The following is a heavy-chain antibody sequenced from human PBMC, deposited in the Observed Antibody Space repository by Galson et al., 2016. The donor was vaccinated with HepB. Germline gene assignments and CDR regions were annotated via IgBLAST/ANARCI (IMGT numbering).Heavy chain of an antibody. Sequence: SLRLSCAASGFIFSDYSMNWVRQAPGKGLEWISYISSGSSIIKYADSVKGRFTISRDNANNSLYLQMDSLRDEDTAVYYCAREFSAGYNRALGDYWGQGTLVTASS. CDR3: AREFSAGYNRALGDY. D-gene: IGHD6-13*01. CDR2: ISSGSSII. CDR1: GFIFSDYS. V-gene: IGHV3-48*02. J-gene: IGHJ4*02.